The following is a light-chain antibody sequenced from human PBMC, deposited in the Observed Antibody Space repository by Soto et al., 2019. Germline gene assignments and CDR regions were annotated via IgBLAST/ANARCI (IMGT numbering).Light chain of an antibody. J-gene: IGLJ1*01. CDR1: SSDIGAYNY. CDR3: SSYKIRGLFV. CDR2: EIF. V-gene: IGLV2-14*01. Sequence: QSVLTQPASVSGSPGQSITISCTGTSSDIGAYNYVSWYQHYPGEAPKLMLYEIFNRPSGVSSRFSGSKSGNMASLTISGLQPEDEAEYYCSSYKIRGLFVFGTGTKVTVL.